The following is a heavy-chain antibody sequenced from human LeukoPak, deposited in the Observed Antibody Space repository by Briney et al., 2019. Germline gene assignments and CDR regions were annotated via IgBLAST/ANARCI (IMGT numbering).Heavy chain of an antibody. Sequence: GASVKVSCKASGYTFTSYDINWVRQATGQGLEWMGWMNPNSGNTGYAQKFQGRVTMTTDTSTSTAYMELRSLRSDDTAVYYCARTGDSSGYYVLWGQGTLVTVSS. CDR2: MNPNSGNT. CDR1: GYTFTSYD. J-gene: IGHJ4*02. CDR3: ARTGDSSGYYVL. V-gene: IGHV1-8*01. D-gene: IGHD3-22*01.